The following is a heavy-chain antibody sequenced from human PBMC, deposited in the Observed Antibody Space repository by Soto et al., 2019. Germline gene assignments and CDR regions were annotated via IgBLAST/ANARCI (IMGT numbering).Heavy chain of an antibody. CDR2: ISYDGNNK. J-gene: IGHJ6*02. D-gene: IGHD2-15*01. V-gene: IGHV3-30-3*01. CDR1: GFTFSSYA. CDR3: ARAGCDGGSCYTLVGLRYGMDV. Sequence: QVQLVESGGGVVQPGRSLRLSCAASGFTFSSYAMYWVRQAPGKGLEWLAVISYDGNNKYYADSVKGRFTISRDNSKNTLYLQMNSVRAEDMAVYYCARAGCDGGSCYTLVGLRYGMDVWGQGTTVTVSS.